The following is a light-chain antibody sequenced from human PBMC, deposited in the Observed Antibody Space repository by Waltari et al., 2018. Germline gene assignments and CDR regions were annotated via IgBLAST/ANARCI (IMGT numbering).Light chain of an antibody. CDR3: QQYVHLVT. V-gene: IGKV1-33*01. J-gene: IGKJ5*01. CDR2: DAY. CDR1: HDISKH. Sequence: DIQMTQSPSSLSASVGDRVTIACQASHDISKHLNWYQQKLGKAPKLLIYDAYNLETGVPSRFSGSGSGTDFTFTISSLQPEDIATYYCQQYVHLVTFGQGTRLEI.